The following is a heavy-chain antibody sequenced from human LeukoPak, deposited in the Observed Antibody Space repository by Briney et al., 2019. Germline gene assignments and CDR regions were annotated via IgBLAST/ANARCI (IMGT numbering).Heavy chain of an antibody. CDR3: ARDLMTGTLGVDWSDP. CDR2: FTRSGIHI. D-gene: IGHD1-20*01. J-gene: IGHJ5*02. CDR1: GFTFNIYS. Sequence: PGGSLRLXCVASGFTFNIYSMYWVRQAPGKGLEWVASFTRSGIHIYYADSVKGRFTISRDNANNSLYLQMNSLRGEDTAVYYCARDLMTGTLGVDWSDPWGQGTLVTVSS. V-gene: IGHV3-21*01.